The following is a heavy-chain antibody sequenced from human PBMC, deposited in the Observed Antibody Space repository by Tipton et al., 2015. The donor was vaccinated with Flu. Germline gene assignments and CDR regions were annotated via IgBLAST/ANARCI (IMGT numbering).Heavy chain of an antibody. CDR3: AKGISGIFDF. Sequence: CAASGFTSDDYVMHWVRQVPGKGLEWVSTISWDGATTHYADSVMGRFTISRDNAKNSLYLQMNNLRIEDTALYHCAKGISGIFDFWGQGTLVTVSS. J-gene: IGHJ4*02. CDR2: ISWDGATT. V-gene: IGHV3-9*02. D-gene: IGHD1-14*01. CDR1: GFTSDDYV.